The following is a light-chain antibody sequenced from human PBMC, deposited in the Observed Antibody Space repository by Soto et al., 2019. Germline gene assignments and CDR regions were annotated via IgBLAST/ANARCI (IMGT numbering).Light chain of an antibody. V-gene: IGKV3-20*01. J-gene: IGKJ2*01. CDR2: GTS. CDR1: QSVSSSY. CDR3: QQYGSSPPYN. Sequence: EIILTQSPGTLSLSPGERATLSCRASQSVSSSYLAWYQQKPGQAPRLLIYGTSGRATVNPDRFSGRGSGTVFSLIISRLGPEDFAVYYCQQYGSSPPYNFGQGTKLEIK.